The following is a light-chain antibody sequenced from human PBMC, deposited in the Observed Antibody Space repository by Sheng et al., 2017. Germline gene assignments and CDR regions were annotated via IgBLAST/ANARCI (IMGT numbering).Light chain of an antibody. CDR2: GAS. CDR3: QQYVSAPLT. J-gene: IGKJ5*01. V-gene: IGKV3-20*01. CDR1: QSVKNSY. Sequence: EIVLTQSPGILSLSPGERATLSCRASQSVKNSYVAWFQQKSGQTPRLLIYGASSRATGIPDRFSGSGSGTDFTLNISRLEPEDFAVYYCQQYVSAPLTFGQGTRLEIK.